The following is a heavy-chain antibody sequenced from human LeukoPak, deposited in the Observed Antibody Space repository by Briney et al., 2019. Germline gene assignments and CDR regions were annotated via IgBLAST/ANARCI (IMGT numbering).Heavy chain of an antibody. CDR2: ISYDGSNK. J-gene: IGHJ4*02. V-gene: IGHV3-30*04. Sequence: GGSLRLSCAASGFTFSSYAMHWVRQAPGKGLEWVAVISYDGSNKYYADSVKGRFTISRDNSKNTLYLQMNSLRAEDTAVYYCARDRYYYDSSGYYLFYWGQGTLVTVSS. D-gene: IGHD3-22*01. CDR1: GFTFSSYA. CDR3: ARDRYYYDSSGYYLFY.